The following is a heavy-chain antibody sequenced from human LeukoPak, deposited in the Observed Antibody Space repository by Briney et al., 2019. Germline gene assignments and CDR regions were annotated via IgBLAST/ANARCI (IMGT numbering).Heavy chain of an antibody. Sequence: GGSLRLSCAASGFTFSSHAMHWVRQAPGKGLEWVALISYDGSNKHYADSVKGRFTISRDNSRNTLYLQMNSLRAEDAAVYYCARDRQGGNWGDFDFWGQGTLVTVSS. CDR1: GFTFSSHA. CDR3: ARDRQGGNWGDFDF. V-gene: IGHV3-30-3*01. CDR2: ISYDGSNK. J-gene: IGHJ4*02. D-gene: IGHD3-16*01.